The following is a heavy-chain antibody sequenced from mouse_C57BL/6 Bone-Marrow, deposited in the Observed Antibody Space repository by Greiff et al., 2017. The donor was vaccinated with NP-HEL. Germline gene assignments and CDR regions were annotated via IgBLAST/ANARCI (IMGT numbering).Heavy chain of an antibody. Sequence: EVKLMESGGGLVQPGGSLSLSCAASGFTFTDYYMSWVRQPPGKALEWLGFIRNKANGYTTEYSASVKGRFTISRDNSQSILYLQMNALRAEDSATYYCARYLGRAMDYWGQGTSVTVSS. D-gene: IGHD4-1*01. J-gene: IGHJ4*01. CDR3: ARYLGRAMDY. CDR1: GFTFTDYY. V-gene: IGHV7-3*01. CDR2: IRNKANGYTT.